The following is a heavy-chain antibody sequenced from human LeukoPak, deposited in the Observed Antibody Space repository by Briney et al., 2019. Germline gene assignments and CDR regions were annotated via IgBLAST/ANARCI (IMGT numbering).Heavy chain of an antibody. CDR3: AKVSWLGTLPSYHFDS. J-gene: IGHJ4*02. Sequence: GGSLRLSCVASGFTLSDHAMSWVRPAPGKGLEWVSAIRDTGTTTFYAASVKGQFTISRDNSKNTADLQMNSLRAEDTAVYYCAKVSWLGTLPSYHFDSWGQGPQVTVSS. CDR2: IRDTGTTT. D-gene: IGHD6-19*01. CDR1: GFTLSDHA. V-gene: IGHV3-23*01.